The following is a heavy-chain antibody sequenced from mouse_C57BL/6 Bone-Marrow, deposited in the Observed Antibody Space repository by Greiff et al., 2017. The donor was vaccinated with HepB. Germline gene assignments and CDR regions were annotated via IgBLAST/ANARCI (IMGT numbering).Heavy chain of an antibody. CDR1: GYTFTSYW. Sequence: QVQLQQPGAELVMPGASVKLSCKASGYTFTSYWMHWVKQRPGQGLEWIGEIDPSDSYTNYNQKFKGKSTLTVDKSSSTAYMPLRSLTSEDSAVYYCAREVILGYSNYAFGYCGQGTTLTVSS. CDR3: AREVILGYSNYAFGY. J-gene: IGHJ2*01. CDR2: IDPSDSYT. D-gene: IGHD2-5*01. V-gene: IGHV1-69*01.